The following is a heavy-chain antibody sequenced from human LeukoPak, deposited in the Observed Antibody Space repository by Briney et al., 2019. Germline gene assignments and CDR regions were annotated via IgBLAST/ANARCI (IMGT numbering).Heavy chain of an antibody. CDR2: ISGDGDST. V-gene: IGHV3-43*02. Sequence: GGSLRLSCAASGFTFDDYVLHWVRQAPGKGLEWVSLISGDGDSTYYADSVKGRFTISRDNSRNSLYLQMNSLRTEDTAFYYCTKDLKGFSYVNDPMDWGQGTLVTVSS. J-gene: IGHJ4*02. D-gene: IGHD5-18*01. CDR1: GFTFDDYV. CDR3: TKDLKGFSYVNDPMD.